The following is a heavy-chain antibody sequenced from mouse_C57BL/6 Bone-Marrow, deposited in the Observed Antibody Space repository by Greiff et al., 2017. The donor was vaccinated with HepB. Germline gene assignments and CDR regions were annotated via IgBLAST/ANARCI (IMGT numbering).Heavy chain of an antibody. Sequence: EVMLVESEGGLVQPGSSMKLSCTASGFTFSDYYMAWVRQVPEKGLEWVANINYDGSSTYYLDSLKSRFIISRDNAKNILYLQMSSLKSEDTATYYCARVRYSNYAMDYWGQGTSVTVSS. CDR3: ARVRYSNYAMDY. CDR1: GFTFSDYY. V-gene: IGHV5-16*01. J-gene: IGHJ4*01. D-gene: IGHD2-5*01. CDR2: INYDGSST.